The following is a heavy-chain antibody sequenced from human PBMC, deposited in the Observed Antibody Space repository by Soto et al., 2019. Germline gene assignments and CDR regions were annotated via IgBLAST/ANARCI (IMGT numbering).Heavy chain of an antibody. CDR1: DGSISSSSYY. CDR2: IYYSGST. D-gene: IGHD6-13*01. Sequence: SETLSLTCTVSDGSISSSSYYWGWIRQPPGKGLEWIGSIYYSGSTYYNPSLKSRVTISVDTSKNQFSLKLSSVTAADTAVYYCARLPSSWYFSYYYGMDVWGQGTTVTVSS. J-gene: IGHJ6*02. V-gene: IGHV4-39*01. CDR3: ARLPSSWYFSYYYGMDV.